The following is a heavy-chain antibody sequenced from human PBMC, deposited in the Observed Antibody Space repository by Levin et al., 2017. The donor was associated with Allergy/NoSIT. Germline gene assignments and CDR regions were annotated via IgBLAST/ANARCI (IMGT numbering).Heavy chain of an antibody. CDR3: ARGLRGYSMAGRDY. D-gene: IGHD5-18*01. CDR2: IYHSGST. Sequence: SQTLSLTCAVSGYSISSGYYWGWIRQPPGKGLEWIGSIYHSGSTYYNPSLKSRVTISVDTSKNQFSLKLSSVTAADTAVYYCARGLRGYSMAGRDYWGQGTLVTVSS. J-gene: IGHJ4*02. V-gene: IGHV4-38-2*01. CDR1: GYSISSGYY.